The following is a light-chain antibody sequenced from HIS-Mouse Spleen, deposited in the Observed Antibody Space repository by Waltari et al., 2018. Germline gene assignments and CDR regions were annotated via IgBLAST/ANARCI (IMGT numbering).Light chain of an antibody. V-gene: IGLV2-14*03. CDR2: DVS. CDR1: SSDVGGYNY. Sequence: QSALTQPASVSGSPGQSITISCTGTSSDVGGYNYVSWYQQHPGKAPKLMIYDVSNRPSGVSNRFSGSKSGNTASLTISGLQAEDEADYYCSSYTSSSFNVVFGGGTKLTVL. J-gene: IGLJ2*01. CDR3: SSYTSSSFNVV.